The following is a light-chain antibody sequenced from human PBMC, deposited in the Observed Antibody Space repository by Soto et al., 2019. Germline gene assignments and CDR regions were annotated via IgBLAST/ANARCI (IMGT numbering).Light chain of an antibody. CDR1: QSIVTY. Sequence: DIQMTQSPSSLSASVGDRVTITCRASQSIVTYLNWYQQRPGKAPSLLIYAASNLQSEVPSRFSGSGSGTDFTLTITSLQPEDFASYYCQQSYSSPRTFGGGTKVDIK. CDR3: QQSYSSPRT. J-gene: IGKJ4*01. V-gene: IGKV1-39*01. CDR2: AAS.